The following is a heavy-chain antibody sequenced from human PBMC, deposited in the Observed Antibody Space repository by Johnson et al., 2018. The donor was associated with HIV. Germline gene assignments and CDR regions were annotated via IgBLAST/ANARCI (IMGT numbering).Heavy chain of an antibody. CDR3: ARDDTWGDAFDI. V-gene: IGHV3-11*01. CDR2: ISSSGSTI. J-gene: IGHJ3*02. Sequence: QVQLVESGGGLVKPGGSLRLSCAASGFSFSDYYMSWIRQAPGKGLEWVSYISSSGSTIYYADFVKGRFTISRDNAKNSLYLQMNSLRAEETAVYYCARDDTWGDAFDIWGQGTMVTVSS. CDR1: GFSFSDYY. D-gene: IGHD1-26*01.